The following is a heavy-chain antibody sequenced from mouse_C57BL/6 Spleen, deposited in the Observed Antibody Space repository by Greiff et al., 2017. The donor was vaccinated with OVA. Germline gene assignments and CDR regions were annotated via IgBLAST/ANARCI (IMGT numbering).Heavy chain of an antibody. CDR3: ARGDYSNSVFAY. V-gene: IGHV1-52*01. Sequence: QVQLKQPGAELVRPGSSVKLSCKASGYTFTSYWMHWVKQRPIQGLEWIGNIDPSDSETHYNQKFKDKATLTVDKSSSTAYMQLSSLTSEDSAVYYCARGDYSNSVFAYWGQGTLVTVSA. CDR2: IDPSDSET. D-gene: IGHD2-5*01. J-gene: IGHJ3*01. CDR1: GYTFTSYW.